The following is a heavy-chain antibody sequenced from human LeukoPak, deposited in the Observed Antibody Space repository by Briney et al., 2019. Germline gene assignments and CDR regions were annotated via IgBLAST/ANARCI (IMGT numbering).Heavy chain of an antibody. J-gene: IGHJ3*02. D-gene: IGHD3-3*01. CDR1: GCTFTGYY. CDR2: INPNSGGT. Sequence: ASVKVSCKASGCTFTGYYMRWVRQAPGQGLEWMGWINPNSGGTNYAQKFQGRVTMTRDTSISTAYMELSRLRSDDTAVYYCATQRITIFGVDAFDIWGQGTMVTVSS. CDR3: ATQRITIFGVDAFDI. V-gene: IGHV1-2*02.